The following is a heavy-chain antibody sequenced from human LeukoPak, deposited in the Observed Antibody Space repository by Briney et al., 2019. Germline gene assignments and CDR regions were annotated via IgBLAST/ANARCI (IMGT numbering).Heavy chain of an antibody. J-gene: IGHJ4*02. CDR2: ISYDGSNK. V-gene: IGHV3-30*18. CDR1: GFTFSTYG. Sequence: PGGSLRLSCAASGFTFSTYGMHWVRQAPGKGLEWVAVISYDGSNKYYADSVKGRLTISRDNSKNTLYLQMNSLRAEDTAVYYCAKDPRLERAVGSHLDYWGQGTLVTVSS. D-gene: IGHD1-1*01. CDR3: AKDPRLERAVGSHLDY.